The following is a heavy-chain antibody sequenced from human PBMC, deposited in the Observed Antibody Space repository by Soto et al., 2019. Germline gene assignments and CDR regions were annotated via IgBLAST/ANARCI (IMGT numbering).Heavy chain of an antibody. D-gene: IGHD6-13*01. J-gene: IGHJ6*02. CDR1: GGYISSSSYY. CDR2: IYYSGST. V-gene: IGHV4-39*01. CDR3: ARSKSPYSSSWYSYYYYGMDV. Sequence: SETLSLTCTVSGGYISSSSYYWGWIRQTPGKGLEWIGSIYYSGSTYYNPSLKSRVTISVDTSKNQFSLKLSSVTAADTAVYYCARSKSPYSSSWYSYYYYGMDVWGQGTTVTVS.